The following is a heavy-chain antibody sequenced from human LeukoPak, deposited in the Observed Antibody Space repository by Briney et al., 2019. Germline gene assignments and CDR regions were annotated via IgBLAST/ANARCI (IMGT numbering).Heavy chain of an antibody. CDR3: ARLPMAVTPHVDY. D-gene: IGHD2-21*02. V-gene: IGHV4-59*01. CDR2: MYYSGTT. CDR1: GGSITSYY. J-gene: IGHJ4*02. Sequence: SETLSLTCTVSGGSITSYYRSWIRQFPGKGLEWIGFMYYSGTTNYNPSLKSRVTISLGMSKNQFSLKLSSVTAADTAVYYCARLPMAVTPHVDYWGQGTLVTVSS.